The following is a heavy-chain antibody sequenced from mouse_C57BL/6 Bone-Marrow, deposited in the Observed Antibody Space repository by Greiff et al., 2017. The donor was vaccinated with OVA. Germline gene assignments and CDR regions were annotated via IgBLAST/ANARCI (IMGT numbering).Heavy chain of an antibody. D-gene: IGHD3-2*02. V-gene: IGHV1-7*01. J-gene: IGHJ4*01. CDR3: APGAQATLYAMDY. CDR2: INPSSGYT. Sequence: VQLQQSGAELAKPGASVKLSCKASGYTFTSYWMHWVKQRPGQGLEWIGYINPSSGYTKYNQKFKDKATLTADKSSSTAYMQLSSLTYEDSAVYYCAPGAQATLYAMDYWGQGTSVTVSS. CDR1: GYTFTSYW.